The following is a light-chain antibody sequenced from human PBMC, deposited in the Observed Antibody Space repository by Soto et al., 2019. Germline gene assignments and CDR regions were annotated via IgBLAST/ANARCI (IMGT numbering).Light chain of an antibody. Sequence: QSVPTQPPSASGSPGQSVTFSCTGTSSDVGGYNYVSWYPQYPGKAPKLMIYEVYKRHSGVPDRFSGSKSGNTASLTVSGLEAEDEAYYYCSTYAGSSTRVFGGGTKLTVL. CDR1: SSDVGGYNY. CDR2: EVY. CDR3: STYAGSSTRV. V-gene: IGLV2-8*01. J-gene: IGLJ2*01.